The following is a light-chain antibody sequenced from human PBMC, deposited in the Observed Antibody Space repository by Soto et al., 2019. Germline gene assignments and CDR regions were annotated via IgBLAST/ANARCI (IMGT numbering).Light chain of an antibody. CDR2: GNS. J-gene: IGLJ2*01. CDR3: QSYDSSLSGSV. V-gene: IGLV1-40*01. Sequence: QSVLTQPPSVSGAPGQRVTISCTGSSSNIGAGYDVHWYQQLPGTAPKLLIYGNSNRPSGVPDRFSGSKSGTSASLAITGLQAEDEADYYFQSYDSSLSGSVFGGENKLTVL. CDR1: SSNIGAGYD.